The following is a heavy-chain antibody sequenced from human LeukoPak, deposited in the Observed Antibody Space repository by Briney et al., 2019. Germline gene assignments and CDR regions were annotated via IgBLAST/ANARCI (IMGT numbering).Heavy chain of an antibody. CDR2: IYYSGST. V-gene: IGHV4-39*07. CDR3: ARAQRTVTIDY. Sequence: SETLSLTCTVSGGSISSSSYYWGWIRQPPGKGLEWIGSIYYSGSTYYNPSLRSRVTISVDTSKNQFSLKLSSVTAADTAVYYCARAQRTVTIDYWGQGTLVTVSS. J-gene: IGHJ4*02. D-gene: IGHD4-17*01. CDR1: GGSISSSSYY.